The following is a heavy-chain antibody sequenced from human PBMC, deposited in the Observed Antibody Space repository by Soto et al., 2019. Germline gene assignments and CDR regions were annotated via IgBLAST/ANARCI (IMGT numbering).Heavy chain of an antibody. D-gene: IGHD3-22*01. CDR1: GFTFSNYW. CDR3: ARDYDDSSFDP. Sequence: GGSLRLSCAASGFTFSNYWMHWVRQAPGKGLVWVSRINRDGSGTIYADSVKGRFTISRDNAKSTLYLQTNSLRDEDTALYYCARDYDDSSFDPWGQGTLVTVSS. V-gene: IGHV3-74*01. CDR2: INRDGSGT. J-gene: IGHJ5*02.